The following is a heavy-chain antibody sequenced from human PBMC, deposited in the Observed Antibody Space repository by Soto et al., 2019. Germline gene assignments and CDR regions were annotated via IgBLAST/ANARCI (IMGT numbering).Heavy chain of an antibody. CDR3: AREGGDPPYYYFGLDV. CDR1: GFTFSSYT. CDR2: ISSSSIYI. J-gene: IGHJ6*02. V-gene: IGHV3-21*01. Sequence: EVQLVESGGGLVKPGGSLRLSCAASGFTFSSYTINWVRQAPGKGLEWVSSISSSSIYIYYADSVKGRFTISRDNAKNSLFLQMNNLRAEDMAVYFCAREGGDPPYYYFGLDVWGQGTTVTVSS. D-gene: IGHD6-25*01.